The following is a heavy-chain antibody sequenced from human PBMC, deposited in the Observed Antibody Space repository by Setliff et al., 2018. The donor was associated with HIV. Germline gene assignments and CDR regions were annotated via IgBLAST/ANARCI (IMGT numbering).Heavy chain of an antibody. D-gene: IGHD5-12*01. V-gene: IGHV1-69*10. CDR1: GYPFTSYA. Sequence: SVKVSCKASGYPFTSYAITWVRQAPGQGLEWMGGIIPILGVANYAQKFQGRVTITADKSTSTAYMGLSSLRSEDTAVYYCAREEGSGDGYNSGGAFDIWGQGTMVTVSS. J-gene: IGHJ3*02. CDR3: AREEGSGDGYNSGGAFDI. CDR2: IIPILGVA.